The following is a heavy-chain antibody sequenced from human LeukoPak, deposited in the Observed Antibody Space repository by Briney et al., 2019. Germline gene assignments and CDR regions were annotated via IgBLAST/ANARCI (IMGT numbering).Heavy chain of an antibody. CDR1: GYTFTSYD. J-gene: IGHJ3*02. D-gene: IGHD3-22*01. CDR2: ISAYNGNT. V-gene: IGHV1-18*01. Sequence: GASVKVSCKASGYTFTSYDINWVRQATGQGLEWMGWISAYNGNTNYAQKLQGRVTMTTDTSTSTAYMELRSLRSDDTAVYYCARARITYYYDSSGYPHDAFDIWGQGTMVTVSS. CDR3: ARARITYYYDSSGYPHDAFDI.